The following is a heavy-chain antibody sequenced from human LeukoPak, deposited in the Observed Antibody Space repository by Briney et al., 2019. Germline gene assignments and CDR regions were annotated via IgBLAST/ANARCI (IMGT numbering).Heavy chain of an antibody. CDR1: GFTFSSYE. D-gene: IGHD1-26*01. V-gene: IGHV3-48*03. J-gene: IGHJ3*02. Sequence: PGGSLRLSCAASGFTFSSYEMNWVRQAPGKGLEWVSYISSSGSTIYYADSGKDPFTISRDNAKNSLDLQMNSLRAQDTAVYYCAREIRDRERVVGATPPAFDIWGQGTMVTVSS. CDR3: AREIRDRERVVGATPPAFDI. CDR2: ISSSGSTI.